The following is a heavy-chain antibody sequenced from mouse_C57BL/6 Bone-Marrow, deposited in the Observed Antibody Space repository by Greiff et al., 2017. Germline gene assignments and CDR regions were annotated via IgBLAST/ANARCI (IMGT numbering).Heavy chain of an antibody. CDR1: GFTFSSYG. Sequence: EVKLVESGGDLVKPGGSLKLSCAASGFTFSSYGMSWVRQTPDKRLEWVATISRGGSYTYYPDSVKGRFTISGDNAKNTLYLQLSSLKSEDTAMYYCASPNWGGGGDFDYWGQGTTLTVSS. CDR3: ASPNWGGGGDFDY. CDR2: ISRGGSYT. D-gene: IGHD4-1*01. V-gene: IGHV5-6*01. J-gene: IGHJ2*01.